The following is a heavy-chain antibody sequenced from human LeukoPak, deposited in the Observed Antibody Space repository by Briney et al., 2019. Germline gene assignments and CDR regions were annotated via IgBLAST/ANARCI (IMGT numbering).Heavy chain of an antibody. CDR3: ASGAVLYYFDY. Sequence: PSETLPLTCSVSGGSISSYYWSWIRQPPGKGLEWIGYIYYSGSTNYNPSLKSRVTISVDTSKNQFSLRLSSVTAADTAVYYCASGAVLYYFDYWGQGTLVTVSS. CDR2: IYYSGST. D-gene: IGHD4/OR15-4a*01. CDR1: GGSISSYY. J-gene: IGHJ4*02. V-gene: IGHV4-59*01.